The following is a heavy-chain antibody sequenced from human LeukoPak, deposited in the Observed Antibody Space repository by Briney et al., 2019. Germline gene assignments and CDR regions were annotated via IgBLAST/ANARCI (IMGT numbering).Heavy chain of an antibody. V-gene: IGHV3-23*01. Sequence: GGSLRLSCAASGFTFSSYSMSWVRQAPGKGLEWVSVISGSGGSTYYADSVKGRFTISRDNSKNTLYLQMNSLRAEDTAVYYCAKVGGNNWFDSWGQGTLVTVSS. CDR3: AKVGGNNWFDS. CDR1: GFTFSSYS. J-gene: IGHJ5*01. D-gene: IGHD1-26*01. CDR2: ISGSGGST.